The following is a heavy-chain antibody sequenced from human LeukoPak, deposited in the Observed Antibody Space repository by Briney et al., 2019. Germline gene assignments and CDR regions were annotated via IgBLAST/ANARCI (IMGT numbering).Heavy chain of an antibody. V-gene: IGHV1-2*02. Sequence: GASVKVSCKASGYTFTGYYIHWVRQAPGQGLEWMGWIYPYSGDTNYAQNFQGRVTMTRDTSISTAYMELSSLKSDDTAVHYCARDRNSGSSLDIWGQGTMLTVSS. CDR2: IYPYSGDT. J-gene: IGHJ3*02. CDR3: ARDRNSGSSLDI. D-gene: IGHD6-6*01. CDR1: GYTFTGYY.